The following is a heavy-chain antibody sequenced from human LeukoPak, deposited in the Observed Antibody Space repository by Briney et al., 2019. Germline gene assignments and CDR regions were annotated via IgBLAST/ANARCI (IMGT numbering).Heavy chain of an antibody. Sequence: GGSLRLSCAASGFTFSSYAMSWVRQAPGKGLEWVSAISGSGGSTYYADSVRGRFTISRDNSKNTLYLQMNSLRAEDTAVYYCAKDTGIVGASYFDYWGQGTLVTVSS. CDR1: GFTFSSYA. J-gene: IGHJ4*02. CDR3: AKDTGIVGASYFDY. V-gene: IGHV3-23*01. D-gene: IGHD1-26*01. CDR2: ISGSGGST.